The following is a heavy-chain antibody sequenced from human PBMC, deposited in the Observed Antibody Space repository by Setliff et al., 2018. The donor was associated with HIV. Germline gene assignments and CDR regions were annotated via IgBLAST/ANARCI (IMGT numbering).Heavy chain of an antibody. V-gene: IGHV3-30*01. CDR2: ISYDGSNK. D-gene: IGHD3-10*01. Sequence: PGGSLRLSCAASGFTFSSYAMHWVRQAPGKGLEWVAVISYDGSNKYYADSVKGRFTISRDNSKNTLYLQMNSLRAEDTAVYSCARSVIGYYYYGMDVWGQGTLVTVSS. J-gene: IGHJ6*02. CDR3: ARSVIGYYYYGMDV. CDR1: GFTFSSYA.